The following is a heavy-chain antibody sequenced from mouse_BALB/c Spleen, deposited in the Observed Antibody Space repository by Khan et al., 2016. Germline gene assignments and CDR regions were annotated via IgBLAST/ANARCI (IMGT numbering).Heavy chain of an antibody. CDR2: IRYSGST. Sequence: EVQLQESGPGLVKPSQSLSLTCTVTGYSITSDYAWNWIRQFPGNKLEWMGYIRYSGSTTYNPSLKSRISITRDTSKNQFFLQLYSVTTEDTATXYCTRSPTATQYFDVWGAGTTVTVSS. V-gene: IGHV3-2*02. CDR3: TRSPTATQYFDV. CDR1: GYSITSDYA. D-gene: IGHD1-2*01. J-gene: IGHJ1*01.